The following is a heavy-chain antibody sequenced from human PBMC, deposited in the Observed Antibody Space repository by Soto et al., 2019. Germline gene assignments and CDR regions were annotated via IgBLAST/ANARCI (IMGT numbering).Heavy chain of an antibody. CDR2: IYHSGST. J-gene: IGHJ5*02. V-gene: IGHV4-30-2*01. CDR3: ARVPAP. CDR1: GGSISSGGYS. Sequence: QLQLQESGSGLVKPSQTLSLTCAVSGGSISSGGYSWSWFRQPPGKGLGWIGYIYHSGSTYYSPPLTRRVATPLARSKTQFSLKLSSVTAADTAVYYCARVPAPWGQGTLATVSP.